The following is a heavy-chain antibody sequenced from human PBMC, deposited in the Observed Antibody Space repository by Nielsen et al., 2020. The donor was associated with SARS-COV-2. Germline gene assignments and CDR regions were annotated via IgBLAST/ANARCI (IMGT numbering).Heavy chain of an antibody. Sequence: GESLKISCAASGFTFDDYGMSWVRQAPGKGLEWVSGINWSGDNTGYADSMKGRFTISRDNSKNTLYLQMNSLRAEDTAVYYCATWGTYGDLDAFHFWGQGTMVTVSS. V-gene: IGHV3-20*04. CDR1: GFTFDDYG. D-gene: IGHD4-17*01. CDR2: INWSGDNT. J-gene: IGHJ3*01. CDR3: ATWGTYGDLDAFHF.